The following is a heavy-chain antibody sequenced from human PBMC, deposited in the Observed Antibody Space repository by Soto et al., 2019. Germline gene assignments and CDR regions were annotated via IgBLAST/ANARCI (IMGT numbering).Heavy chain of an antibody. CDR3: ASLVGVNNWFDP. CDR2: INPSGGST. Sequence: QVQLVQSGAEVKKPGASVKVSCKASGYTFTSYYMHWVRQAPGQGLEWMGIINPSGGSTSYAQKFQGRVTMTRDTSPSTVYMELSSLRYEDTAVYYCASLVGVNNWFDPWGQGTLVTVSS. CDR1: GYTFTSYY. D-gene: IGHD3-10*01. V-gene: IGHV1-46*03. J-gene: IGHJ5*02.